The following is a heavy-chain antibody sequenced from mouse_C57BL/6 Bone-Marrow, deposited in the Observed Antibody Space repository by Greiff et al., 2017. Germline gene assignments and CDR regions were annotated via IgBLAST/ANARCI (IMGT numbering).Heavy chain of an antibody. CDR3: ARHEENHYYGKDAMDY. J-gene: IGHJ4*01. Sequence: VKLQESGAELVKPGASVKLSCKASGYTFTEYTIHWVKQRSGQGLEWIGWFYPGSGSIKYNEKFKDKATLTADKSSSTVYMELSRLTSEDSAVYFCARHEENHYYGKDAMDYWGQGTSVTVSS. D-gene: IGHD1-1*01. CDR1: GYTFTEYT. CDR2: FYPGSGSI. V-gene: IGHV1-62-2*01.